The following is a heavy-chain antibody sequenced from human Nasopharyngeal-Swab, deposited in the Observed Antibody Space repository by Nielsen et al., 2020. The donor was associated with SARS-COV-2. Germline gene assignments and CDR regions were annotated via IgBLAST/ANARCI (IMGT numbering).Heavy chain of an antibody. J-gene: IGHJ3*02. Sequence: WVRQAPGQGLEWMGWINTSTGNPTYAQGFTGRFVFSLDTSVSTAYLQISSLKAEDTAVYYCASHYDSSGYYYQFLGAFDIWGQGTMVTVSS. V-gene: IGHV7-4-1*02. CDR3: ASHYDSSGYYYQFLGAFDI. D-gene: IGHD3-22*01. CDR2: INTSTGNP.